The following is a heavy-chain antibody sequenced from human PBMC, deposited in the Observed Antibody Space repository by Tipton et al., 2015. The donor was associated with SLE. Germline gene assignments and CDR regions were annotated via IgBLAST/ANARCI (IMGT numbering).Heavy chain of an antibody. D-gene: IGHD2-21*02. CDR2: VYYGGST. J-gene: IGHJ6*02. V-gene: IGHV4-59*08. CDR1: GDSVRGSY. Sequence: TLSLTCTVSGDSVRGSYWSWIRQPPGMGLEWIGFVYYGGSTNMGTTNYNPSLESRLDISVDTSGRLFFLRLSSMTAADTAVYYCARGMVTWRGAIVGVDVWGQGTTVNVSS. CDR3: ARGMVTWRGAIVGVDV.